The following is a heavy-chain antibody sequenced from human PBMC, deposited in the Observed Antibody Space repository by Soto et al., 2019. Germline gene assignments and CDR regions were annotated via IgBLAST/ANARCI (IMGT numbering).Heavy chain of an antibody. CDR1: GGSISSGGYY. D-gene: IGHD6-6*01. CDR3: AKDMAARPGYYYYYMDV. Sequence: SETLSLTCTVSGGSISSGGYYWSWIRQHPGKGLEWIGYIYYSGSTYYNPSLKSRVTISVDTSKNQFSLYLQMNSLRAEDTALYYCAKDMAARPGYYYYYMDVWGKGTTVTVSS. V-gene: IGHV4-31*03. CDR2: IYYSGST. J-gene: IGHJ6*03.